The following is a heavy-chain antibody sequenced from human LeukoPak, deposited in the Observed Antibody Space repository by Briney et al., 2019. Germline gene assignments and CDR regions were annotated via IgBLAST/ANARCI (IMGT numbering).Heavy chain of an antibody. Sequence: GGSLRLSCAASGFTFSSYSKNWVRQAPGKGLEWVSSISSSSSYIYYADSVKGRFTISRDNAKNSLYLQMNSLRAEDTAVYYCARVWVNWFDPWGQGTLVTVSS. CDR3: ARVWVNWFDP. J-gene: IGHJ5*02. CDR2: ISSSSSYI. D-gene: IGHD7-27*01. CDR1: GFTFSSYS. V-gene: IGHV3-21*01.